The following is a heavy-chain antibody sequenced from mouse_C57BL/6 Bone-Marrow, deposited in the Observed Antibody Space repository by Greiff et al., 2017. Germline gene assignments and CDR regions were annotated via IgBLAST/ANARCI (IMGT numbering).Heavy chain of an antibody. D-gene: IGHD6-2*01. CDR3: ARKSFLYYFDY. V-gene: IGHV1-80*01. J-gene: IGHJ2*01. Sequence: QVQLKQSGAELVKPGASVKISCKASGYAFSSYWMNWVKQRPGKGLEWIGQIYPGDGDTNYNGKFKGKATLTADKSSSTAYMQLSSLTSEDSAVYFCARKSFLYYFDYWGQGTTLTVSS. CDR1: GYAFSSYW. CDR2: IYPGDGDT.